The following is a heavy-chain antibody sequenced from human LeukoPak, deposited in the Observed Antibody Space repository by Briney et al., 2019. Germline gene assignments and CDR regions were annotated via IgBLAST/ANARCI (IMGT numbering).Heavy chain of an antibody. CDR2: IRSKAYGATT. D-gene: IGHD4-23*01. V-gene: IGHV3-49*04. CDR1: GFTFGDYA. CDR3: TRAPYGGNSLATY. J-gene: IGHJ4*02. Sequence: GGSLRLSCTASGFTFGDYAMSWVRQAPGKGLEWVGFIRSKAYGATTEYAASVKGRFTISRDDSKSIAYPQMNSLKTEDTAVYYCTRAPYGGNSLATYWGQGTLVTVSS.